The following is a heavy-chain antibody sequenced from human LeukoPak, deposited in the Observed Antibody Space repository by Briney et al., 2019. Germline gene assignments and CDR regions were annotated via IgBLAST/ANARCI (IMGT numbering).Heavy chain of an antibody. CDR3: AKDISPKRTGAFDI. CDR2: ISWNSGSI. D-gene: IGHD1-14*01. V-gene: IGHV3-9*03. CDR1: GLTFSYYW. Sequence: GGSLRLSXAASGLTFSYYWMSWVRQAPGKGLEWVSGISWNSGSIGYADSVKGRFTISRDNAKNSLYLQMNSLRAEDMALYYCAKDISPKRTGAFDIWGQGTMVTVSS. J-gene: IGHJ3*02.